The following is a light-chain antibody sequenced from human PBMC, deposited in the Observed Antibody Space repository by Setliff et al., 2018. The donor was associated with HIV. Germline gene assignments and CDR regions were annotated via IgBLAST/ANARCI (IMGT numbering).Light chain of an antibody. CDR1: SSNIGDNY. CDR3: ETWDSSLSAKV. Sequence: QSVLTQPPSVSAAPGQKVTISCSGSSSNIGDNYVSWYQQFPGTAPKLLIYDNSNRLSGIPDRFSGSKSGTSATLGITGLQTGDEADYYCETWDSSLSAKVFGTGTKVTV. V-gene: IGLV1-51*01. J-gene: IGLJ1*01. CDR2: DNS.